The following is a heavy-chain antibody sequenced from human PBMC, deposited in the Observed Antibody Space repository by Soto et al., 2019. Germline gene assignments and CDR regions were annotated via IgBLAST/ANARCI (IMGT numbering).Heavy chain of an antibody. CDR2: IYRTGST. J-gene: IGHJ4*02. Sequence: SETLSLTCAVSGGSFTSNNWWTWVRQPPGQGLEWIGEIYRTGSTNYNPSLKSRVTISLDKSENQFPLKVTSLTAADTAVYYCAREGRRWLTPYFDYWGQGTLVTVSS. CDR3: AREGRRWLTPYFDY. CDR1: GGSFTSNNW. D-gene: IGHD6-19*01. V-gene: IGHV4-4*02.